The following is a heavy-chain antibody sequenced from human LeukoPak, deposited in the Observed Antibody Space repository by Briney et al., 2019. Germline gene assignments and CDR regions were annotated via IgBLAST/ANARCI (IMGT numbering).Heavy chain of an antibody. Sequence: GGSLRLSCAASGFTFSSYAMSWVRQAPGKGLEWVSAISGSGGSTYYADSVKGRFTISRDNSKNTLYLQMNSLRAEDTAVYYCAKGGRSSSWYGFSGVDVWGQGTTVTVSS. CDR3: AKGGRSSSWYGFSGVDV. J-gene: IGHJ6*02. CDR1: GFTFSSYA. CDR2: ISGSGGST. V-gene: IGHV3-23*01. D-gene: IGHD6-13*01.